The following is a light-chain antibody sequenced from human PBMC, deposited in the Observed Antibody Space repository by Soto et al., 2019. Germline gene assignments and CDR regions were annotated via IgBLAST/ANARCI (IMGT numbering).Light chain of an antibody. V-gene: IGLV4-69*01. Sequence: QPVLTQSPSASASLGASVKLTCTLSSGHSSYAIAWHQQKPEKGPRFLMKLNSDGTHNKGDGIPDRFSGSSSGAERYLTISSPQSEDEADYYCQTWGTSTHVFAGGTKLTVL. CDR3: QTWGTSTHV. CDR2: LNSDGTH. J-gene: IGLJ3*02. CDR1: SGHSSYA.